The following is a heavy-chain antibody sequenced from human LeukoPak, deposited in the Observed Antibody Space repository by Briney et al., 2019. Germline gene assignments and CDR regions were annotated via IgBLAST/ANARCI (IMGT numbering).Heavy chain of an antibody. J-gene: IGHJ6*03. Sequence: GGSLRLSCAASGFTFSSYAMSWVRQAPGKGLEWVSAISGIGGSTYYADSVKGRFTISRDNSKNTLYLQMNSLRAEDTAVYYCAKDYYDSSGYSYYYYYYYMDVWGKGTTVTVSS. CDR1: GFTFSSYA. V-gene: IGHV3-23*01. CDR3: AKDYYDSSGYSYYYYYYYMDV. CDR2: ISGIGGST. D-gene: IGHD3-22*01.